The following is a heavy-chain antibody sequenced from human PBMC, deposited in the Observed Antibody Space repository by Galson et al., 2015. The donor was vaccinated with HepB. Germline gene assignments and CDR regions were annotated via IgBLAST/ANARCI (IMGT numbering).Heavy chain of an antibody. V-gene: IGHV1-2*06. J-gene: IGHJ3*02. D-gene: IGHD2-15*01. CDR1: GYTFTCCD. CDR2: IHPNSGGT. Sequence: SVKVSCKASGYTFTCCDINWVRQAPGQGLEWMGRIHPNSGGTNYAQKFQGRVTMTRDTSISTAYMELSRPRSDDTAVYYCARSSYCSGGSCFDAFDIWGQGTMVTVSS. CDR3: ARSSYCSGGSCFDAFDI.